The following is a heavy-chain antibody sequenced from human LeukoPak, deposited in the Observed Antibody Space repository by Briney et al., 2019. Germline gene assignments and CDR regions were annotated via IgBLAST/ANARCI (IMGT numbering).Heavy chain of an antibody. CDR3: AGGSIAAAGTLDY. D-gene: IGHD6-13*01. CDR1: GFTFSSCS. Sequence: GGSLRLSCAASGFTFSSCSMNWVRQAPGKGLEWVSSISSSSSYIYYADSVKGRFTISRDNAKNSLYLQMNSLRAEDTAVYYCAGGSIAAAGTLDYWGQGTLVTVSS. V-gene: IGHV3-21*01. J-gene: IGHJ4*02. CDR2: ISSSSSYI.